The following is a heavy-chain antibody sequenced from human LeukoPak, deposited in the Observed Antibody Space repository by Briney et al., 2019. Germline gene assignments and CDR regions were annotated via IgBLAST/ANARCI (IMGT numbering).Heavy chain of an antibody. D-gene: IGHD1-26*01. CDR1: GFTFRGSA. CDR2: ISGSGGNT. V-gene: IGHV3-23*01. CDR3: VRVIHSDTYAAPYCDY. Sequence: QPGGSLRLSCAVSGFTFRGSAMSWVRQAPRKGLEWVSLISGSGGNTHYADSVKGRFTISRDNSKNTTYLQMDSLKADDTAIYYCVRVIHSDTYAAPYCDYWGQGTLVTVSS. J-gene: IGHJ4*02.